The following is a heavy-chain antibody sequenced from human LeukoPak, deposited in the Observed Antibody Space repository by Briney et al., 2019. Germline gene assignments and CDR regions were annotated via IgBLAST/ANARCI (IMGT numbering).Heavy chain of an antibody. CDR3: ARGSVDIVASDAFDI. J-gene: IGHJ3*02. CDR2: IYHSGST. D-gene: IGHD5-12*01. Sequence: SETLSLTCTLSGGSISTYYWSWIRQPPGKGLEWIGYIYHSGSTNYNPSLKSRVTISVDTSKNQFSLKLSSVTAADTAVYYCARGSVDIVASDAFDIWGQGTMVTVSS. V-gene: IGHV4-59*01. CDR1: GGSISTYY.